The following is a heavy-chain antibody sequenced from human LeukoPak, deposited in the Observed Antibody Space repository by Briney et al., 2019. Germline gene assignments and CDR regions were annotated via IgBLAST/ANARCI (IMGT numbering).Heavy chain of an antibody. CDR1: GCSLKTRGMC. Sequence: SGPALVKPTHTLTLTCTFIGCSLKTRGMCVSWIRQPPGKALEWLARIDWDDDKYYSTSLKTRLTISKDTSKNQVVLTMTNMDPVDTATYYCARSTVAAENDAFDIWGQGTMVTVSS. CDR2: IDWDDDK. J-gene: IGHJ3*02. V-gene: IGHV2-70*11. CDR3: ARSTVAAENDAFDI. D-gene: IGHD4-23*01.